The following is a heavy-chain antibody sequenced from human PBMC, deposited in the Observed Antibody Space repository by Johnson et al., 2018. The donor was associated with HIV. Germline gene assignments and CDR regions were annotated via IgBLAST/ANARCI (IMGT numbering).Heavy chain of an antibody. Sequence: VQLVESGGGLVQPGGSLRLSCAASRFTVSGNYMTWVRQAPGKGLEWVSVVYSAGHTYYADSVKGRFTISRDNSKNSLYLQMNSLRVEDTALYYCARVIGYDNNGKAVDVWGQGTMVTVSS. D-gene: IGHD3-22*01. V-gene: IGHV3-66*01. CDR1: RFTVSGNY. J-gene: IGHJ3*01. CDR2: VYSAGHT. CDR3: ARVIGYDNNGKAVDV.